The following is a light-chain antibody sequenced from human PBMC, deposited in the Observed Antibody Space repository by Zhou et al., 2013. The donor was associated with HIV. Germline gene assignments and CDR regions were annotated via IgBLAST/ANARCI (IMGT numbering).Light chain of an antibody. CDR2: GAS. CDR1: QSISGSY. V-gene: IGKV3-20*01. CDR3: QQYALSPRT. J-gene: IGKJ1*01. Sequence: EIVLTQSPDTLSLSPGERATLSCRASQSISGSYLAWYQQKPGQAPRPLIYGASSRAPGIPDRFSGSGSGTDFTLTISRLEPEDFAVYSCQQYALSPRTFGQGTKVEIK.